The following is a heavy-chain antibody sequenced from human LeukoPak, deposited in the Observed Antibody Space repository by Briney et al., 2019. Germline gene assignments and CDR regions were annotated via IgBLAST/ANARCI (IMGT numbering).Heavy chain of an antibody. CDR3: ARGTWSSSIDY. Sequence: SETLSLTCAVYGGSFSGYYWSWIRQPPGKGLEWIGYIYYSGSTYYNPSLKSRLTISGDTSKNQFSLRLSSVTAADTAVYYCARGTWSSSIDYWGQGTLVTVSS. V-gene: IGHV4-59*08. D-gene: IGHD6-6*01. J-gene: IGHJ4*02. CDR1: GGSFSGYY. CDR2: IYYSGST.